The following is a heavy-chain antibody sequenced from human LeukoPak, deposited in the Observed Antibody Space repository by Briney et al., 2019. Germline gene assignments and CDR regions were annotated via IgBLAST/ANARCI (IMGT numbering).Heavy chain of an antibody. CDR2: IWYDGSNK. CDR3: ARDPPENYGMDV. Sequence: PGGSLRLSCAASGFTFSSYGMHWVRQAPGKGLEWVAVIWYDGSNKYYADSVKGRFTISRDNSKNTLYLQMNSLRAEDTAVYYCARDPPENYGMDVWGQGTTVTVSS. J-gene: IGHJ6*02. CDR1: GFTFSSYG. V-gene: IGHV3-33*01.